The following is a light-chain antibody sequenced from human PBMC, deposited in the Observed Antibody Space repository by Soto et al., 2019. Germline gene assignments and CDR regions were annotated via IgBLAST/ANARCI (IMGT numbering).Light chain of an antibody. CDR3: QQSYSTPLT. Sequence: DIQMTQSPASLSSSAGDRVTITCRASQSISSYLNWYQQKPGKAPKLLIYAASSSQSGVPSRFSGSGSVTDFTLTISSLQHEGFATYYCQQSYSTPLTFGGGTKVEIK. CDR1: QSISSY. V-gene: IGKV1-39*01. CDR2: AAS. J-gene: IGKJ4*01.